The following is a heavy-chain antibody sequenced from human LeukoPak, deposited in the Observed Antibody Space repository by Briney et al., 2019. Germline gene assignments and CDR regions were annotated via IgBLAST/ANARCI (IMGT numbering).Heavy chain of an antibody. V-gene: IGHV5-51*01. D-gene: IGHD6-19*01. CDR1: GYNFTSYW. J-gene: IGHJ6*04. CDR2: IYPGDSDT. Sequence: ESLKISCKVSGYNFTSYWIAWVRQMPGKGLGWMGIIYPGDSDTRYSPSSQGQVSISADKSVSTAYLQWSSVKASDTAMYYCARLSRAVLTYGMDVWGKGTTVTVSS. CDR3: ARLSRAVLTYGMDV.